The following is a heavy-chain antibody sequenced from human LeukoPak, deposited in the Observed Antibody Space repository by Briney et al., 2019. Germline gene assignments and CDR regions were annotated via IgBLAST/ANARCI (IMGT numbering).Heavy chain of an antibody. CDR2: ISYDGSNK. CDR3: ARAFGGVLYYYGMDV. Sequence: GRSLRLSCAASGFTFSSYAMHWVRQAPGKGLEWVAVISYDGSNKYYADSVKGRFTISRDNSKNTLYLQMNSLRAEDTAVYYCARAFGGVLYYYGMDVWGKGTTVTVSS. D-gene: IGHD3-16*01. J-gene: IGHJ6*04. CDR1: GFTFSSYA. V-gene: IGHV3-30*04.